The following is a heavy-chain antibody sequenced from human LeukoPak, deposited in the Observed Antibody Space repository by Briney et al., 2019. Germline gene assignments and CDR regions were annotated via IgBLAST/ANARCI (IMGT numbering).Heavy chain of an antibody. V-gene: IGHV3-64*01. J-gene: IGHJ6*02. D-gene: IGHD1-14*01. CDR2: ISSNGGST. CDR1: GFIFSNYA. Sequence: PGGSLRLSCAASGFIFSNYAIHWVRQAPGKGLEYVSGISSNGGSTYYANSVKGRFTISRDNSKNALYLQMGSLRPEDMAVYYCARWYKSLDVWGQGTAVTVSS. CDR3: ARWYKSLDV.